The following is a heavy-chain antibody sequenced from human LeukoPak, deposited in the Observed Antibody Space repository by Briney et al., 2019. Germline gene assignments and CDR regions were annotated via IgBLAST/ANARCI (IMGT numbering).Heavy chain of an antibody. D-gene: IGHD2-15*01. J-gene: IGHJ4*02. CDR2: INHSGST. V-gene: IGHV4-34*01. Sequence: SETLSLTCAVYGGSFSGYYWSWIRQPPGKGLEWIGEINHSGSTNYNPSLKSRVTISVDTSKNQFSLKLSSVTAADTAVYYCARVSVPVAVVVAATPDYFDYWGQGTLVTVSS. CDR1: GGSFSGYY. CDR3: ARVSVPVAVVVAATPDYFDY.